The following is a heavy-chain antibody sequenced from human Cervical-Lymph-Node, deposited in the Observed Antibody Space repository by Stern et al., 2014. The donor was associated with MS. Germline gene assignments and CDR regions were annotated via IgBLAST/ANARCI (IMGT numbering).Heavy chain of an antibody. CDR2: IRSKTYRATT. CDR3: SREFYYGSGNDY. Sequence: VQLVESGGGLVQPGRSLRLSCAASGFTFADHGVSWFRQAPGKGLEWVGFIRSKTYRATTEYAASVRGRFIISRDDSKSIGYLQMNSLRTEDTAVYYCSREFYYGSGNDYWGQGTLVTVSS. CDR1: GFTFADHG. V-gene: IGHV3-49*03. D-gene: IGHD3-10*01. J-gene: IGHJ4*02.